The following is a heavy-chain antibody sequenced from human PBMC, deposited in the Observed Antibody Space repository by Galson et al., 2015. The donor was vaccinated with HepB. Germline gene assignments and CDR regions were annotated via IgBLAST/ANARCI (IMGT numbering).Heavy chain of an antibody. D-gene: IGHD6-6*01. CDR2: INSGSSAI. CDR3: ARSARRDLDF. CDR1: GFTFSSHS. J-gene: IGHJ4*02. Sequence: SLRLSCAAFGFTFSSHSMNWVRQAPGKGLEWVSYINSGSSAIYYADSVRGRFTISRDNARNSLYLQMNSLRDEDTAVYYCARSARRDLDFWGQGTLVTVSS. V-gene: IGHV3-48*02.